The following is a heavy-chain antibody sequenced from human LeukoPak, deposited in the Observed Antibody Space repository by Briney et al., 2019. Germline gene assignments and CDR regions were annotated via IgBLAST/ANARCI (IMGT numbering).Heavy chain of an antibody. J-gene: IGHJ4*02. Sequence: ASVKVSCKASGYTFISYYMHWVRQAPGQGLEWMGIINPSGGSTSYAQKFQGRVTMTRDTSTSTVYMELSSLRSEDTAVYYCARDEAPYDSSGYYPWEVGDYWGQGTLVTVSS. CDR3: ARDEAPYDSSGYYPWEVGDY. D-gene: IGHD3-22*01. CDR2: INPSGGST. V-gene: IGHV1-46*01. CDR1: GYTFISYY.